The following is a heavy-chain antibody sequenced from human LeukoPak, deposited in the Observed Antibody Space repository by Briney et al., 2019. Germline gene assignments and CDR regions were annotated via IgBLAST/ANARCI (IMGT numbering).Heavy chain of an antibody. Sequence: SETLSLTCTVSGGSISSYYWSWIRQPPGKGLEWIGYIYYSGSTNYNPPLKSRVTISVDTSKNQFSLKLSSVTAADTAVYYCARTANYDILTGYTYNWFDPWGQGTLVTVSS. D-gene: IGHD3-9*01. CDR2: IYYSGST. J-gene: IGHJ5*02. V-gene: IGHV4-59*01. CDR3: ARTANYDILTGYTYNWFDP. CDR1: GGSISSYY.